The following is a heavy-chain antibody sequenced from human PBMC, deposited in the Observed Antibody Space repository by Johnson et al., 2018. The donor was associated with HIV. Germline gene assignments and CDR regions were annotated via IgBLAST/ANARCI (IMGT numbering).Heavy chain of an antibody. CDR3: SRDFGLFLGKDDAFDI. V-gene: IGHV3-43D*03. Sequence: VHLVESGGVVVQPGGSLRLSCAASGFTFDDYAMHWVRQAPGKGLEWVSLISWDGGSTYYADSVKGRFTISRDNSKNSLYLQMNSLRAEDTAVYYCSRDFGLFLGKDDAFDIWGQGTMVTVSS. CDR1: GFTFDDYA. J-gene: IGHJ3*02. D-gene: IGHD7-27*01. CDR2: ISWDGGST.